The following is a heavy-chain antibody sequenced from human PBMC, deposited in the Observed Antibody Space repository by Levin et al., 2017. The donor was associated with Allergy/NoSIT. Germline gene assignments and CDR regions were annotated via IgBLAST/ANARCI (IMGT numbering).Heavy chain of an antibody. CDR2: ITSDGTNK. Sequence: GESLKISCSASGLSFSDYGLHWVRQAPDSGLEWVTLITSDGTNKFYADSVKGRFIVSRDKSRNLLYLQLNSLRPDDTAVYYCASRGSFDHWGQGTLVTVSS. J-gene: IGHJ4*02. CDR1: GLSFSDYG. V-gene: IGHV3-30*03. D-gene: IGHD3-10*01. CDR3: ASRGSFDH.